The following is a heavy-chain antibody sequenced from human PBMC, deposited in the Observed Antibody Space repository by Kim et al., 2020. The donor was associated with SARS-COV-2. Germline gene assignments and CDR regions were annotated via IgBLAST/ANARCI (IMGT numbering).Heavy chain of an antibody. J-gene: IGHJ4*02. Sequence: YAKKFQGRVTMTRDTSTSTVYMELSSLRSEDTAVYYCARDKLGGYDNFDYWGQGTLVTVSS. V-gene: IGHV1-46*01. D-gene: IGHD5-12*01. CDR3: ARDKLGGYDNFDY.